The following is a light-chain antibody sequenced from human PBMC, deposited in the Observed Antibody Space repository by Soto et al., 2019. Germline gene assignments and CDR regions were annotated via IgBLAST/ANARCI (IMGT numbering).Light chain of an antibody. CDR2: AAS. CDR3: QQSYSTPIT. Sequence: GDSVTITCRASQNIRNWLAWYQQKPGKAPKLLIYAASSLQSGVPSRFSGSGSGTDFTLTISSLQPEDFATYYCQQSYSTPITFGQGTRLEI. J-gene: IGKJ5*01. V-gene: IGKV1-39*01. CDR1: QNIRNW.